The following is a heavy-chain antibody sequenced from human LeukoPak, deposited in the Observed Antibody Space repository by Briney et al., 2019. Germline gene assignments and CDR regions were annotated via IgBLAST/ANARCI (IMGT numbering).Heavy chain of an antibody. D-gene: IGHD3-22*01. J-gene: IGHJ4*02. CDR3: ARNYYDSSGNYFDY. CDR1: GFTFSSYG. V-gene: IGHV3-33*01. Sequence: GGSLRLSCAASGFTFSSYGMHWVRQAPGKGLEWVAVIWYDGSNKYYADSVKGRFTISRDNSKNTLYLQMNCLRAEDTAVYYCARNYYDSSGNYFDYWGQGTLVTVSS. CDR2: IWYDGSNK.